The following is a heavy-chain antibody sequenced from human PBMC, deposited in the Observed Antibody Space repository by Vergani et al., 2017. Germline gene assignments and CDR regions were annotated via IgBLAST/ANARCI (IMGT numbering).Heavy chain of an antibody. CDR1: GFTFSSYS. D-gene: IGHD3-22*01. J-gene: IGHJ3*02. CDR3: AVPLYYYDRYAFDI. V-gene: IGHV3-21*04. CDR2: ISSSSSYI. Sequence: EVQLVESGGGLVKPGGSLRLSCAASGFTFSSYSMNWVRQAPGKGLEWVSSISSSSSYIYYADSVKGRFTISRDNAKNSLYLQMNSLRAEDTAVYYCAVPLYYYDRYAFDIWGQGTMVTVSS.